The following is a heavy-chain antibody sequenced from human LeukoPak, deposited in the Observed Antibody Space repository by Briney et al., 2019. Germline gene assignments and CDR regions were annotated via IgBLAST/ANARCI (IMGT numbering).Heavy chain of an antibody. CDR3: VRTDRTGDPLDY. Sequence: HGESLKISCKVSGYRFTNYWIGWVRQVPGKGLEWMGIIYPGNSDTQYSPSFQGQVTISADKSISTAYLRWNSLKASDTAMYYCVRTDRTGDPLDYWGQGTLVTVSS. J-gene: IGHJ4*02. V-gene: IGHV5-51*01. D-gene: IGHD7-27*01. CDR2: IYPGNSDT. CDR1: GYRFTNYW.